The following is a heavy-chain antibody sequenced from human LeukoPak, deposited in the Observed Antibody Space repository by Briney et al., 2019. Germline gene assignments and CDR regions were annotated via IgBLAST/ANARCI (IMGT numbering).Heavy chain of an antibody. D-gene: IGHD3-3*01. CDR3: ARAEEGDDFPGY. CDR1: GGSISSYY. J-gene: IGHJ4*01. Sequence: PSETLSLTCTVSGGSISSYYWSWIRQPPGKGLEWIGYIYYSGSTNYNPSLKSRVTISVDTSKNQFSLKLSSVTAADTAVYYCARAEEGDDFPGYWGQGTLVTVSS. V-gene: IGHV4-59*01. CDR2: IYYSGST.